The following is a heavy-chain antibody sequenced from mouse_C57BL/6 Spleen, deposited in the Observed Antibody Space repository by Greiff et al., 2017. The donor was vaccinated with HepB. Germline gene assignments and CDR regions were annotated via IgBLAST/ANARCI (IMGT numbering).Heavy chain of an antibody. CDR2: ISDGGSYT. D-gene: IGHD1-1*01. Sequence: EVKLMESGGGLVKPGGSLKLSCAASGFTFSSYAMSWVRQTPEKRLEWVATISDGGSYTYYPDNVKGRFTISRDNAKNNLYLQMSHLKSEDTAMYYCARDKGALRAMDYWGQGTSVTVSS. CDR1: GFTFSSYA. J-gene: IGHJ4*01. CDR3: ARDKGALRAMDY. V-gene: IGHV5-4*01.